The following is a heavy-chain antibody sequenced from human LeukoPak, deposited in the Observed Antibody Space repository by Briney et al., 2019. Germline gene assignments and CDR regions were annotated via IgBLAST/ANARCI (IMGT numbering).Heavy chain of an antibody. Sequence: GSLRLSCAASGFTVSSNYMSWVRQAPGKGLEWVAFIRYDGSNKYYADSVKGRLTISRDNSKNTLYLQMNSLRAEDTAVYYCAKDPGAHYYGSGSYRRGSYFDYWGQGTLVTVSS. J-gene: IGHJ4*02. D-gene: IGHD3-10*01. V-gene: IGHV3-30*02. CDR2: IRYDGSNK. CDR3: AKDPGAHYYGSGSYRRGSYFDY. CDR1: GFTVSSNY.